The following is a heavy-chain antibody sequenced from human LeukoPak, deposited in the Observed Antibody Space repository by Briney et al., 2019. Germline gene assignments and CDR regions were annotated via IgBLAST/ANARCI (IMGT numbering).Heavy chain of an antibody. J-gene: IGHJ6*02. CDR1: GYRFTTYW. D-gene: IGHD2-8*01. V-gene: IGHV5-51*01. Sequence: GESLKISCKGSGYRFTTYWIVWVRQMPGKGLEWMGIIYPDDSDSRYSTSFQGQVTISADKSISTAYLQWNSLKASDTAIYYCARRTNPLAEGSYYYGMDVWGQGALVTVSS. CDR3: ARRTNPLAEGSYYYGMDV. CDR2: IYPDDSDS.